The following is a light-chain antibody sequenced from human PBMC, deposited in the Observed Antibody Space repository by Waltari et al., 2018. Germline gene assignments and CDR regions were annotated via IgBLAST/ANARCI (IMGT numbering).Light chain of an antibody. CDR1: QSISNW. V-gene: IGKV1-5*03. J-gene: IGKJ1*01. CDR3: QQNNNFPWT. Sequence: DIQMTQSPSTLSASVGDRVTITCRASQSISNWLAWYQQKPVKALTLLIYKASTLESGVPAGFSGSGSGTEFTLTISSLQPDDFATYYCQQNNNFPWTFGQGTKLEIK. CDR2: KAS.